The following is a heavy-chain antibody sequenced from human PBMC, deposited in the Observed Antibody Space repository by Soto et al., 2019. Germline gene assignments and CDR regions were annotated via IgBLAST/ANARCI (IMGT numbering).Heavy chain of an antibody. CDR1: GFTFSIYG. V-gene: IGHV3-30*03. Sequence: QVQVVESGGGVVQPGRSLRLSCAAPGFTFSIYGMHWVRQAPGKGLEWVAVISYDGSNQYYGGSVKGRFTISRDNSKNMVFLQMNSLGAEDTAVYYCARESHRGPAYGMDVWGQGTTVTVSS. J-gene: IGHJ6*02. CDR3: ARESHRGPAYGMDV. D-gene: IGHD2-2*01. CDR2: ISYDGSNQ.